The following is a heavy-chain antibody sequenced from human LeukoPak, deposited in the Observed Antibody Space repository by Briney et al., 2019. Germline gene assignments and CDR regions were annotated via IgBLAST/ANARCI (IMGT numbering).Heavy chain of an antibody. Sequence: GGSLRLSCAASGVTSSNAWMSWVRQAPGKGLEWVGGIKSKTNGGATDYAAPVKGTFTISRHNSKTPLYLQMTSLKTEDRVMYYGTTGILWCGESPSYYYGMDIWGKGTTVTLSS. CDR1: GVTSSNAW. J-gene: IGHJ6*04. D-gene: IGHD3-10*01. CDR2: IKSKTNGGAT. V-gene: IGHV3-15*01. CDR3: TTGILWCGESPSYYYGMDI.